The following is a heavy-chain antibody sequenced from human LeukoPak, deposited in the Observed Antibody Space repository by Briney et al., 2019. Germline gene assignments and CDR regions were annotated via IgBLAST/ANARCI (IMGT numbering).Heavy chain of an antibody. V-gene: IGHV3-48*03. J-gene: IGHJ6*03. CDR2: ISSSGSTI. Sequence: PGGSLRLSCAASEFTFTSYEMNWVRQAPGKGLEWVSYISSSGSTIYYADSVKGRFTISRDNSKNTLYLQMNSLRAEDTAVYYCAKDGYYYYMDVWGKGTTVTISS. CDR3: AKDGYYYYMDV. CDR1: EFTFTSYE.